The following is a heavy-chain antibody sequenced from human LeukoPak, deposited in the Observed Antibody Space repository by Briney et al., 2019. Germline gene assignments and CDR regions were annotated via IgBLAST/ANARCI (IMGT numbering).Heavy chain of an antibody. CDR2: ISSSSSYI. CDR3: ARRYCSGGSCYFDY. V-gene: IGHV3-21*01. J-gene: IGHJ4*02. Sequence: TGGSQRLSCAASGFTFSSYSMNWVRQAPGKGLEWVSSISSSSSYIYYADSVKGRFTISRDNAKNSLYLQMNSLRAEDTAVYYCARRYCSGGSCYFDYWGQGTLVTVSS. CDR1: GFTFSSYS. D-gene: IGHD2-15*01.